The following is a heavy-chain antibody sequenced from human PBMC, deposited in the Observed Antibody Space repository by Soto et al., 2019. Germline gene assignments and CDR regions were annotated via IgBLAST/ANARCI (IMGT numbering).Heavy chain of an antibody. Sequence: PGESLKISCKGSGYSFTSYWIGWVRQMPGKGLEWMGIIYPGDSDTRYSPSFQGQVTISADKSISTAYLQWSSLKASDTAMYYCARTSAAGKYYYGMDVWRHATTVTVSS. D-gene: IGHD6-13*01. J-gene: IGHJ6*02. CDR2: IYPGDSDT. CDR1: GYSFTSYW. CDR3: ARTSAAGKYYYGMDV. V-gene: IGHV5-51*01.